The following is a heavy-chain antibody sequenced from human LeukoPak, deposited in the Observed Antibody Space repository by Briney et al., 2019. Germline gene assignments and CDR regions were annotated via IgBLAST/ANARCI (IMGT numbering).Heavy chain of an antibody. V-gene: IGHV4-39*01. CDR3: ARRSVVVPAAILSPYYYMDV. Sequence: SETLSLTCTLSGGSISSSSYYWGWIRQPPGKGLEWIGSIYYSGSTYYNPSLKSRVTISVDTSKNQFSLKLSSVTAADTAVYYCARRSVVVPAAILSPYYYMDVWGKGTTVTVSS. J-gene: IGHJ6*03. CDR2: IYYSGST. D-gene: IGHD2-2*02. CDR1: GGSISSSSYY.